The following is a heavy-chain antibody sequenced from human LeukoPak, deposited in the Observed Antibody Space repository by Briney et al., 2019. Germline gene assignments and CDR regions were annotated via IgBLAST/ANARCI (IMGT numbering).Heavy chain of an antibody. J-gene: IGHJ4*02. CDR1: GFTVSSYT. Sequence: PGGSLRLSCTASGFTVSSYTMNWVRQAPGKGLEWVSLISSSSSDIYYADSVKGRFTISRDNANNSLYLQMSSLRADDTAVYYCARVYYGGSLDYWGQGTLVTVSS. CDR2: ISSSSSDI. D-gene: IGHD4-23*01. V-gene: IGHV3-21*01. CDR3: ARVYYGGSLDY.